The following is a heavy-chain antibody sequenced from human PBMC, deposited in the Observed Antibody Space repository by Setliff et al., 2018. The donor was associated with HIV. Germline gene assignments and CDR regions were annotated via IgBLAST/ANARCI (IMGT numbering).Heavy chain of an antibody. CDR2: IYYSGST. Sequence: SETLSLTCTVSGGSVSESTYHWGWIRQPPGKGLEWIGSIYYSGSTYYNPSLKSRVTISVDTSKNQFSLKLSSVTAADTAVYYCARDLSGWYRIRGMNWFDPWGQGTLVTVSS. CDR3: ARDLSGWYRIRGMNWFDP. D-gene: IGHD6-19*01. J-gene: IGHJ5*02. V-gene: IGHV4-39*07. CDR1: GGSVSESTYH.